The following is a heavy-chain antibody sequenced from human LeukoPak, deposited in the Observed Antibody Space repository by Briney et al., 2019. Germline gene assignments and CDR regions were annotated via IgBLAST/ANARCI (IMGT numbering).Heavy chain of an antibody. J-gene: IGHJ5*02. D-gene: IGHD1-1*01. V-gene: IGHV3-23*01. CDR1: GFTFSIYA. Sequence: GGSLRLSCAASGFTFSIYAMSSVRQPPGRGRKWVSSISGSGRNTYYAASVKGRFTISRDNSKNTLHMQMNSLRVEDTAVYYCVQLMEIQLLGKGWADSWGQGTLVTVSS. CDR3: VQLMEIQLLGKGWADS. CDR2: ISGSGRNT.